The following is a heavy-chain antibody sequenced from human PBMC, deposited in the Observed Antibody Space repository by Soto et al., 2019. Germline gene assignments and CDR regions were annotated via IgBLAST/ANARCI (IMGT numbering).Heavy chain of an antibody. D-gene: IGHD4-4*01. J-gene: IGHJ4*02. CDR3: AILRGEITTIKGTY. CDR2: IIPILDIT. Sequence: QVQLVQSGAEVKKPGSSVKVSCKASGNTFSRYTITWVRQAPGQGLEWMGWIIPILDITTYAQKFQGRVTITAEKSTTTAYMDMSSLRSEDTAMYYCAILRGEITTIKGTYWGQGTLVTVSS. V-gene: IGHV1-69*02. CDR1: GNTFSRYT.